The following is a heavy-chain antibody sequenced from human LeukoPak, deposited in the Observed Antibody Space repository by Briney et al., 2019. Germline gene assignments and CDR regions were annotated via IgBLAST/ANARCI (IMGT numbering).Heavy chain of an antibody. J-gene: IGHJ4*02. CDR2: ISTDGSVT. CDR3: ARIGGSGSYSGHYFDH. CDR1: GFTFSTYW. D-gene: IGHD3-10*01. V-gene: IGHV3-74*01. Sequence: GGALRLSCAASGFTFSTYWMHWVRRAPGKGLVWVSRISTDGSVTSYADSVKGRFTISRDNAKNTMYLQMNSLRAEDTAVYYCARIGGSGSYSGHYFDHWGQGTLVTVSS.